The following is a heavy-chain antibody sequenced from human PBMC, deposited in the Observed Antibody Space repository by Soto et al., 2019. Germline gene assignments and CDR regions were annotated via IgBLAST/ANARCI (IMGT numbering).Heavy chain of an antibody. J-gene: IGHJ6*01. CDR2: ISYDGSNK. V-gene: IGHV3-30-3*01. CDR3: ARDYYRFNSGYGFSMDV. Sequence: QVQLVESGGGVVQPGRSLRLSCAASGFTFSSYAMHWVRQAPGKGLEWVAVISYDGSNKYSADSVKGRFTISRDNSKNTLYLQMNSLRAEDTAVYSCARDYYRFNSGYGFSMDVWGQGTTVTVSS. CDR1: GFTFSSYA. D-gene: IGHD5-12*01.